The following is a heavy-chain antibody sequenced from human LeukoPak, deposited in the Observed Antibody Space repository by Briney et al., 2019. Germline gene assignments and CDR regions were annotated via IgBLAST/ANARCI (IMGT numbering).Heavy chain of an antibody. V-gene: IGHV3-30*02. CDR1: GFSFSSYG. CDR3: AKDGVGTSAWRI. J-gene: IGHJ4*02. D-gene: IGHD6-19*01. CDR2: IRYDGSDK. Sequence: GGSLRLSCVASGFSFSSYGMHWVRQAPGKGPEWEAFIRYDGSDKYYAESVKGRFTISRDNSKSTLYLQMNSLRVEDTAIYYCAKDGVGTSAWRIWGQGALVTVAS.